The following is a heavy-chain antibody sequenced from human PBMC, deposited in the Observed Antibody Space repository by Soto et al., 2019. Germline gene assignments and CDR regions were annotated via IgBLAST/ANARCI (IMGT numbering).Heavy chain of an antibody. CDR1: GFTFSSYA. CDR3: AKDLISGSGSYYNPPFDF. J-gene: IGHJ4*02. Sequence: GGSLRLSCAASGFTFSSYAMSWVRQAPGKGLEWVSAISGSGGSTYYADSVKGRFTISRGNSKNTLYLQMDSLRAEDTAVYYCAKDLISGSGSYYNPPFDFWGQGTLVTVSS. CDR2: ISGSGGST. D-gene: IGHD3-10*01. V-gene: IGHV3-23*01.